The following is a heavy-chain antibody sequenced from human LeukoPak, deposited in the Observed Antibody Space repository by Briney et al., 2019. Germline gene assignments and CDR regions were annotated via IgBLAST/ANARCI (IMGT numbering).Heavy chain of an antibody. V-gene: IGHV4-61*09. D-gene: IGHD2-2*03. Sequence: PSETLSLTCTVSGGSISSGSYYWSWIRQPAGQGLEWIGHIYSSGSTNYNPSLKSRVTISVDTSKNQFSLKLSSVTAADTAVYYCARVGYCSSTSCRGMGDVWGQGTTVTVSS. J-gene: IGHJ6*02. CDR2: IYSSGST. CDR1: GGSISSGSYY. CDR3: ARVGYCSSTSCRGMGDV.